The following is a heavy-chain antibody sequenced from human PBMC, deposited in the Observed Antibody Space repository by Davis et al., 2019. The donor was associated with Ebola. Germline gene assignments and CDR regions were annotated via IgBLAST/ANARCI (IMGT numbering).Heavy chain of an antibody. Sequence: MPSETLSLTCTVSGGSISSYYWCWIRQPPGKGLEWIGYIYYSGSTNYNPSLKSRVTISVDTSKNQFSLKLSSVTAADTAVYYCARGRLDDSSGKPLFDYWGQGTLVTVSS. V-gene: IGHV4-59*01. CDR2: IYYSGST. D-gene: IGHD3-22*01. J-gene: IGHJ4*02. CDR3: ARGRLDDSSGKPLFDY. CDR1: GGSISSYY.